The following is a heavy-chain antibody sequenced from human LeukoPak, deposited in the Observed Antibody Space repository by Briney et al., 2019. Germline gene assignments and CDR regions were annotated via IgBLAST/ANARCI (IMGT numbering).Heavy chain of an antibody. CDR2: INHSGST. D-gene: IGHD3-10*01. CDR1: GGSISSSGYY. V-gene: IGHV4-61*08. J-gene: IGHJ6*03. Sequence: PSETLSLTCTVSGGSISSSGYYWSWLRQPPGTGLEWIGEINHSGSTNYNPSLKSRVTISVDTSKNQFSLKLSSVTAADTAVYYCARGRSSMVRGYYYYYMDVWGKGTTVTISS. CDR3: ARGRSSMVRGYYYYYMDV.